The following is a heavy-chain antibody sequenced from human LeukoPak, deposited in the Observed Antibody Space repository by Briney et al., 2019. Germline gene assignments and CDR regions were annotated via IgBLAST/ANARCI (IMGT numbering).Heavy chain of an antibody. CDR1: GGSFSGYY. CDR3: AIGPDLYDRSGYYEDVEYFQN. V-gene: IGHV4-34*01. J-gene: IGHJ1*01. Sequence: SETLSLTCAVYGGSFSGYYWSWIRQPPGKGLEWIGEINHSGSTNYNPSLKSRVTISVDTSKNQFSLKLSSVTAADTAVYYCAIGPDLYDRSGYYEDVEYFQNWGQGTLGTVSS. CDR2: INHSGST. D-gene: IGHD3-22*01.